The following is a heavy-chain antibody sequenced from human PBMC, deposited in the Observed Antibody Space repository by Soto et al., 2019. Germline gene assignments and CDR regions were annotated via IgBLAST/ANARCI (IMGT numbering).Heavy chain of an antibody. D-gene: IGHD3-3*02. CDR3: ARDSSIRSIYDISAMDV. CDR2: IKADSGDT. V-gene: IGHV1-3*01. J-gene: IGHJ6*02. CDR1: GYTFTTYA. Sequence: QVQLVQSGAEVKEPGASVKVSCKASGYTFTTYALHWVRQAPGQRHEWMGWIKADSGDTKYSQIFQGRLTITRDTSATTAYMDLSSLRSEDTAVYYCARDSSIRSIYDISAMDVWGQGTTVTVSS.